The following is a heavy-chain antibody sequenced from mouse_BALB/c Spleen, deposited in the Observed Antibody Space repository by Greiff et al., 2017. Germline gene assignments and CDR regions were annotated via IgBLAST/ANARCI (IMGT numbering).Heavy chain of an antibody. CDR3: ARVGYGNYGAMDY. D-gene: IGHD2-10*02. J-gene: IGHJ4*01. Sequence: EVQVVESGGGLVQPGGSRKLSCAASGFTFSSFGMHWVRQAPEKGLEWVAYISSGSSTIYYADTVKGRFTISRDNPKNTLFLQMTSLRSEDTAMYYCARVGYGNYGAMDYWGQGTSVTVSS. CDR2: ISSGSSTI. CDR1: GFTFSSFG. V-gene: IGHV5-17*02.